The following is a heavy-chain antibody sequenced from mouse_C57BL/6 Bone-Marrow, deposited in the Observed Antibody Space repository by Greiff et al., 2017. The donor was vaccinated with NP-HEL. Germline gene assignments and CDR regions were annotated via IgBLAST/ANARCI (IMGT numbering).Heavy chain of an antibody. CDR3: ALDPAWFAY. CDR2: IYPRSGNT. CDR1: GYTFTSYG. V-gene: IGHV1-81*01. Sequence: QVQLQQSGAELARPGASVKLSCKASGYTFTSYGISWVKQRTGQGLEWIGEIYPRSGNTYYNEKFKGKATLTADKSSSTAYMELRSLTSEDSAVYFCALDPAWFAYWGQGTRVTVSA. J-gene: IGHJ3*01.